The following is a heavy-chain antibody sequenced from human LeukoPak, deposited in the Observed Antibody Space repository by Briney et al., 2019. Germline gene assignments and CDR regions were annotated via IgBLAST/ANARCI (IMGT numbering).Heavy chain of an antibody. D-gene: IGHD3-3*01. CDR1: GFTFSDYY. J-gene: IGHJ6*02. CDR3: ARGRYDFWSGYIQPRTYYYGMDV. V-gene: IGHV3-11*01. CDR2: ISSSGSTI. Sequence: AGGSLRLSCAASGFTFSDYYMSWIRQAPGKGLEWVSYISSSGSTIYYADSVKGRFTISRDNAKNSLYLQMNSLRAEDTAVYYCARGRYDFWSGYIQPRTYYYGMDVWGQGTTAIVSS.